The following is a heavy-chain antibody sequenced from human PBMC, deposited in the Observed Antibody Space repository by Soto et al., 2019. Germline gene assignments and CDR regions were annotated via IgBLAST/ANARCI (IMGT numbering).Heavy chain of an antibody. V-gene: IGHV3-23*01. CDR1: GFTFSNYA. J-gene: IGHJ6*03. D-gene: IGHD3-10*01. CDR3: ARPVFGLKAHMDV. CDR2: ISGSGGGT. Sequence: EVQLLESGGGLVQPGGSLRLSCAGSGFTFSNYAMHWVRQAPGKGLEWVSAISGSGGGTYDADSVKGRFTTSRANAKNALYLHMNSLRDDDTAVYHCARPVFGLKAHMDVGGKGTTVTVSS.